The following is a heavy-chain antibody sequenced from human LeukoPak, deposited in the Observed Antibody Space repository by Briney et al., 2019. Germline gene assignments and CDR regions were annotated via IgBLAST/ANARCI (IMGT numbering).Heavy chain of an antibody. Sequence: LVKVSCKASGGTFSGYAISWVRQAPGQGLEWMGGIIPIFGTANYAQKFQGRVTITTDESTSTAYMELSSLRSEDTAVYYCASTLYDSSGYYYDYWGQGTLVTVSS. CDR1: GGTFSGYA. D-gene: IGHD3-22*01. J-gene: IGHJ4*02. CDR3: ASTLYDSSGYYYDY. V-gene: IGHV1-69*05. CDR2: IIPIFGTA.